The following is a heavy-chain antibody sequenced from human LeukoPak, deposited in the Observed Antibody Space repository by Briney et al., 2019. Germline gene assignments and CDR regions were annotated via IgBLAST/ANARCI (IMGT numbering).Heavy chain of an antibody. CDR1: GFTFSSYA. J-gene: IGHJ4*02. D-gene: IGHD6-6*01. V-gene: IGHV3-23*01. CDR2: ISGSGGST. CDR3: ANWVEGARPSLDY. Sequence: PGGSLRLSCSASGFTFSSYAMTWVRQAPGKGLGWVSAISGSGGSTYYADSVKGRFTISRDNSKNTIYLQMNSLRAEDTAEYYCANWVEGARPSLDYWGQGALVTVSS.